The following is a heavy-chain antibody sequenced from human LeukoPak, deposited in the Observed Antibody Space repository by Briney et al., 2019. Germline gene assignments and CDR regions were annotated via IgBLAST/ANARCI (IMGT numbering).Heavy chain of an antibody. Sequence: GASVKVSCKASGYTFTGYYMHWVRQAPGQGLEWMGWINPNSGGTNYAQKFQGRVTMTRDTSISTAYMELSRLRSGDTAVYYCAREFGYCSSTSRYDWFDPWGQGTLVTVSS. CDR1: GYTFTGYY. CDR2: INPNSGGT. CDR3: AREFGYCSSTSRYDWFDP. D-gene: IGHD2-2*03. J-gene: IGHJ5*02. V-gene: IGHV1-2*02.